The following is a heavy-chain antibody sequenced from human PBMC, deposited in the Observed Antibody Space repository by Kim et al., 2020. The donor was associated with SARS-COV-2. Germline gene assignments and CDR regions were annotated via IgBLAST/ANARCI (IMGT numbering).Heavy chain of an antibody. D-gene: IGHD2-2*01. Sequence: SETLSLTCAVYGGSFSGYYWSWIRQPPGKGLEWIGEINHSGSTNYNPSLKSRVTISVDTSKNQFSLKLSSVTAADTAVYYCARGVGYQLLGRYFDYWGQG. CDR2: INHSGST. CDR3: ARGVGYQLLGRYFDY. J-gene: IGHJ4*02. V-gene: IGHV4-34*01. CDR1: GGSFSGYY.